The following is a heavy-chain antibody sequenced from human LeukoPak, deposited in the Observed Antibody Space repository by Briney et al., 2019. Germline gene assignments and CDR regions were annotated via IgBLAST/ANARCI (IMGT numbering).Heavy chain of an antibody. D-gene: IGHD1-26*01. V-gene: IGHV1-18*01. CDR3: ARDFTEGSSGSYHDAFDI. CDR1: GYTFTSYG. CDR2: ISAYNGNT. J-gene: IGHJ3*02. Sequence: GASVKVSCKASGYTFTSYGISWVRQAPGQGLEWMGWISAYNGNTNYAQKLQGRVTMTTDTSTSTAYMELRSLRSDDTAVYYCARDFTEGSSGSYHDAFDIWGQGTMVTVSS.